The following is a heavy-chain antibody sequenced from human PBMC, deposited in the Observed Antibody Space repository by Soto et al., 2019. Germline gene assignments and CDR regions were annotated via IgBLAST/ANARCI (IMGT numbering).Heavy chain of an antibody. J-gene: IGHJ4*02. Sequence: ASVKVSCKASGYTFTGYYMHWVRQAPGQGLEWMGWINPNSGGTNYAQKFQGRVTMTRDTSISTAYMELSRLRSDDTAVYYCARGALADYYGSGSPPADFDYWGQGTLVTAPQ. CDR3: ARGALADYYGSGSPPADFDY. V-gene: IGHV1-2*02. CDR2: INPNSGGT. D-gene: IGHD3-10*01. CDR1: GYTFTGYY.